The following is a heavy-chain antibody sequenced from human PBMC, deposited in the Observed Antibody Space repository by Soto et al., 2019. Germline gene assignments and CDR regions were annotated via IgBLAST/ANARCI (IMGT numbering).Heavy chain of an antibody. Sequence: EVQLLESGGGLVQPGGSLRLSCAASGFTFSSYAMSWVRQAPGKGLEWVSAISGSGGSTYYADSVKGRFTISRDNSKNTLYLQMNSLRAEDTAVYYCTKSVVAAKGQGDYWGQGTLVTVSS. V-gene: IGHV3-23*01. CDR2: ISGSGGST. CDR1: GFTFSSYA. CDR3: TKSVVAAKGQGDY. D-gene: IGHD2-15*01. J-gene: IGHJ4*02.